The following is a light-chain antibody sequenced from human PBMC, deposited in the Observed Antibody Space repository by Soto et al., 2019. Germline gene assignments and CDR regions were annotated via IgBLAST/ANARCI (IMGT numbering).Light chain of an antibody. CDR3: QQYNSYSWT. V-gene: IGKV1-5*03. CDR2: NAS. Sequence: DIQMTQSPSTLSASVGDRVTITCRASQSISSWLAWYQQKPGKAPKLLIYNASSLECGVPSRFSGSGSGTDFTLTISSLQPEDFATYYCQQYNSYSWTFGQGTKVQIK. J-gene: IGKJ1*01. CDR1: QSISSW.